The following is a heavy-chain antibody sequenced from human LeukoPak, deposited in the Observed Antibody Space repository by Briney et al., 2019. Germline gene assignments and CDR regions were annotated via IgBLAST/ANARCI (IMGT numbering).Heavy chain of an antibody. D-gene: IGHD1-26*01. J-gene: IGHJ4*02. CDR3: ARHSGSYYQPLDY. CDR1: GGSVSSSSYY. Sequence: SETLSLTCSVSGGSVSSSSYYWGWIRQPPGKGLEWIGSIYYSGGTSYNPSLKSRVIISVDTSKNQFSLKVSSVTAADTAVYCCARHSGSYYQPLDYWGQGTLVTVSS. CDR2: IYYSGGT. V-gene: IGHV4-39*01.